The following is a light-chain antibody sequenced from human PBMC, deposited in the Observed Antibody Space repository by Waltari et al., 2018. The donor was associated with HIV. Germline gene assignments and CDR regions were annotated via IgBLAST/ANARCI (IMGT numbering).Light chain of an antibody. CDR2: EVS. J-gene: IGLJ1*01. V-gene: IGLV2-14*01. CDR3: SSYTSSSTLV. Sequence: QSALTPPASVSGSPGQSITISCPGTSSAVAASHHVPCDQQHPGKAPKFMIHEVSNRPSGVSNRFSGSKSGNTASLTISGLQAEDEADYYCSSYTSSSTLVFGTGTKVTVL. CDR1: SSAVAASHH.